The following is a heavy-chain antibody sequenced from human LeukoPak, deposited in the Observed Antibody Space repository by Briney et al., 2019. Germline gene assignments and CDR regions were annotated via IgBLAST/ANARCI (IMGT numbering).Heavy chain of an antibody. CDR2: INPDSGDT. J-gene: IGHJ4*02. V-gene: IGHV1-2*02. CDR1: GYTFTFHY. D-gene: IGHD4-17*01. Sequence: ASVKVSCKASGYTFTFHYLHWVRQAPGQGLGWMGWINPDSGDTHYAQRFQGRVSVTRDTSITTAYLDLNTLTSDDSAMYFCARETAVTTAIHLNHFDLWGQGTLITVSS. CDR3: ARETAVTTAIHLNHFDL.